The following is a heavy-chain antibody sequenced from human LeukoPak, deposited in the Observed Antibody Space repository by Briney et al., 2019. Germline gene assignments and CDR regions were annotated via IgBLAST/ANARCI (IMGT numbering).Heavy chain of an antibody. D-gene: IGHD3-10*01. J-gene: IGHJ5*02. CDR2: IQDSGST. V-gene: IGHV4-59*01. CDR1: GGSISSYF. Sequence: SETLSLTCGVSGGSISSYFWSWIRQPPGKGLEWIGYIQDSGSTNYNPSLKSRVTISVERPKNQFYLKVTSVTAADTAVYYCARDYHAPGSYYHGFDAWGQGTLVTVSS. CDR3: ARDYHAPGSYYHGFDA.